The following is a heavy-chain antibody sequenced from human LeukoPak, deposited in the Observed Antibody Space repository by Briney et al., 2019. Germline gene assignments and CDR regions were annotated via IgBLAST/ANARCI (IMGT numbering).Heavy chain of an antibody. CDR1: GGSISSSSYY. D-gene: IGHD6-13*01. Sequence: SETLSLTCTVSGGSISSSSYYWGWIRQPPGKGLEWIGSIYYSGSTYYNPSLKSRVTISVDTSKNQFSLKLSSVTAADTAVYYCAREVSSWLYYYYYTDVWGKGTTVTVSS. CDR3: AREVSSWLYYYYYTDV. V-gene: IGHV4-39*07. J-gene: IGHJ6*03. CDR2: IYYSGST.